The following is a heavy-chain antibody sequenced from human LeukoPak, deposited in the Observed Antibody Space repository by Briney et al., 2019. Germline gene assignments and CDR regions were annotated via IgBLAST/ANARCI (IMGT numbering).Heavy chain of an antibody. V-gene: IGHV4-34*01. Sequence: PSETLSLTCAVYGGSFSGCYWSWIRQPPGKGLEWIGEINHSGSTNYNPSLKSRVTISVDTSKNQFSLKLSSVTAADTAVYYCARGRGTVVTPITAPSFDYWGQGTLVTVSS. J-gene: IGHJ4*02. CDR1: GGSFSGCY. D-gene: IGHD4-23*01. CDR3: ARGRGTVVTPITAPSFDY. CDR2: INHSGST.